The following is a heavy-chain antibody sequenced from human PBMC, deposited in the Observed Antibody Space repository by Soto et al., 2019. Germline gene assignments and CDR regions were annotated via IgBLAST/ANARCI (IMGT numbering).Heavy chain of an antibody. CDR2: LDYEEGER. V-gene: IGHV1-24*01. D-gene: IGHD4-17*01. J-gene: IGHJ4*02. Sequence: ASVKVSCKVSGNTLSGLPMHWVRQAPGKGLEWMGSLDYEEGERNFAHRFQGRVTVTEDTSTDTAYMDLSSLKSEDTAVYYCAAGVTKFDYWGQGTMVTVSS. CDR1: GNTLSGLP. CDR3: AAGVTKFDY.